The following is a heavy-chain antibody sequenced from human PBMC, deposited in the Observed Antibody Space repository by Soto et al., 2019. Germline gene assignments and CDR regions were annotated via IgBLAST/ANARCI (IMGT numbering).Heavy chain of an antibody. Sequence: PGGSLRISCAASGVTFSSYAMSWVRQAPGKGLEWVSAISGSGGSTYYADSVKGRFTISRDNSKNTLYLQMNSLRAEDTAVYYCAKDRAPWGLRPFDYWGQGTLVTVSS. D-gene: IGHD5-12*01. CDR2: ISGSGGST. V-gene: IGHV3-23*01. J-gene: IGHJ4*02. CDR3: AKDRAPWGLRPFDY. CDR1: GVTFSSYA.